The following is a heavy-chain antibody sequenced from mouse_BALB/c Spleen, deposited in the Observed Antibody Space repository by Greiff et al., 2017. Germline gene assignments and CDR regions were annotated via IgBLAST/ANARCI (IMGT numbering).Heavy chain of an antibody. CDR3: ASDGYYFDY. V-gene: IGHV5-6-5*01. J-gene: IGHJ2*01. D-gene: IGHD1-2*01. CDR1: GFTFSSYA. Sequence: EVQGVESGGGLVKPGGSLKLSCAASGFTFSSYAMSWVRQTPEKRLEWVASISSGGSTYYPDSVKGRFTISRDNARNILYLQMSSLRSEDTAMYYCASDGYYFDYWGQGTTLTVSS. CDR2: ISSGGST.